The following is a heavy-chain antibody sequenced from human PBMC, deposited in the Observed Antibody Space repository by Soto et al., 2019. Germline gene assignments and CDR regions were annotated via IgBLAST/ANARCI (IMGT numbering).Heavy chain of an antibody. V-gene: IGHV4-34*01. D-gene: IGHD1-26*01. CDR3: ANLIVFHSSYYHDY. J-gene: IGHJ4*01. CDR1: GVPFSGYY. CDR2: INHSGNT. Sequence: QVQLQQWGAGLLKPSETLSLTCAVYGVPFSGYYWSWIRQSPGKGLEWIGEINHSGNTNYNPSLKCRVTMLVDTSKNQFSLSLSSVTAADTAVYYCANLIVFHSSYYHDYWGHGTLVTVSS.